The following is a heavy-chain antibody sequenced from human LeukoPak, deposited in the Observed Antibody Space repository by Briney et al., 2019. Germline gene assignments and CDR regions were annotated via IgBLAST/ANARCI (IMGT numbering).Heavy chain of an antibody. CDR2: ISSSSSPI. D-gene: IGHD3-10*01. V-gene: IGHV3-48*02. Sequence: PGGSLRLSCAASGFTFSSYWMHWVRQAPGKGLEWVSYISSSSSPIYYADSVKGRFTISRDNAKNSLYLQMNSLRDDDTAVYYCARDPGDYWGQGTLVTVSS. CDR1: GFTFSSYW. CDR3: ARDPGDY. J-gene: IGHJ4*02.